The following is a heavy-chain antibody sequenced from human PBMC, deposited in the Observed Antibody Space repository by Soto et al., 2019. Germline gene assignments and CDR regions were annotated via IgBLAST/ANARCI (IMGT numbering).Heavy chain of an antibody. D-gene: IGHD6-19*01. Sequence: QVQLVESGGGVVQPGRSLRLSCAASGFTFSSYGMHWVRQTPGKGLEWVAVIWSDGSDRYYADSVKGRFTVSRDNSKNTLYLQMNSRKAEGAAVYYCARGPVSSAWYFGGNWGQGTLVTVSS. V-gene: IGHV3-33*01. CDR3: ARGPVSSAWYFGGN. CDR2: IWSDGSDR. J-gene: IGHJ4*02. CDR1: GFTFSSYG.